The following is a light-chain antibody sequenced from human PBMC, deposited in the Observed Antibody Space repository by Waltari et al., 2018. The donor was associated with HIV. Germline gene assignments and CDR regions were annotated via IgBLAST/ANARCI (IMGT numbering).Light chain of an antibody. Sequence: QSALTQPRSLSGSPGQSVTISCTGTSSDVGNYYFISWYQQHPGKPPKLIIYDVSERPSGIPVRFSGSKSGNTASLTVSGLQAEDEADYYCCSYAGRYSFVFGTGTTVTVL. CDR2: DVS. CDR3: CSYAGRYSFV. CDR1: SSDVGNYYF. V-gene: IGLV2-11*01. J-gene: IGLJ1*01.